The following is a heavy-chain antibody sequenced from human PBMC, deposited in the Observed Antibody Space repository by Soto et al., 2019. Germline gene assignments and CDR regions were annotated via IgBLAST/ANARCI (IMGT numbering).Heavy chain of an antibody. V-gene: IGHV1-2*02. CDR2: INPNSGGT. Sequence: QVQLVQSGAEVKKPGASVKVSCKASGYTFTGYYMHWVRQAHGQGLEWMGWINPNSGGTNYAQKCQGSGTMTRDTSISTAYMELSRLRSDDTAVYYCARDRDGQLVEYYYYGMDVWGQGTTVTVSS. CDR1: GYTFTGYY. J-gene: IGHJ6*02. D-gene: IGHD6-6*01. CDR3: ARDRDGQLVEYYYYGMDV.